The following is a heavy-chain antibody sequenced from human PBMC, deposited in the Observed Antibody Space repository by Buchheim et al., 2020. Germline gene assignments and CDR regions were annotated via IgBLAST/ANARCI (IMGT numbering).Heavy chain of an antibody. D-gene: IGHD1-26*01. V-gene: IGHV3-23*04. Sequence: VQLVESGGDVVQPGGSLRLSCAASRFTFSSYAMTWVRQAPGKGLEWVSTISGSGNSTYYTDSVKGRFTISRDNSKNTLYLQMNSLRAEDTAVYYCAKGVGATSSYGMDVWGQGTT. J-gene: IGHJ6*02. CDR3: AKGVGATSSYGMDV. CDR1: RFTFSSYA. CDR2: ISGSGNST.